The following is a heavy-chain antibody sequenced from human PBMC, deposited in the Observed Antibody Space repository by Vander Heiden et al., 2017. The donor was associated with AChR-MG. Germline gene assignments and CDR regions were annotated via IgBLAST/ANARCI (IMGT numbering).Heavy chain of an antibody. Sequence: QVQLVQSGAEVRKPGASAKVSCKASGYAFITDYMHWVRQAPGQGLEWMGRINPGGGSTSYAQKFQGRVTVTRDTPTSTVYMELSSLTSEDTAVYYCARDVGVRGVSWFDPWGQGTLVTVSS. CDR3: ARDVGVRGVSWFDP. V-gene: IGHV1-46*01. D-gene: IGHD3-10*01. J-gene: IGHJ5*02. CDR1: GYAFITDY. CDR2: INPGGGST.